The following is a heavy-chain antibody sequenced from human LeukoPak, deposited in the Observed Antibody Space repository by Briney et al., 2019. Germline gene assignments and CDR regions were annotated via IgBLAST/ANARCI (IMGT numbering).Heavy chain of an antibody. CDR2: IWYDGSNK. V-gene: IGHV3-33*01. CDR1: GFPLSSYG. CDR3: SRLGSGWAIHY. J-gene: IGHJ4*02. Sequence: SGRSLRLSCGASGFPLSSYGILWVRQATGKGLEWVAVIWYDGSNKYYADSVRGRFTISRDNSKNTRYMQMNGLRAEDTAVYYCSRLGSGWAIHYWGKGTLVTVSS. D-gene: IGHD6-19*01.